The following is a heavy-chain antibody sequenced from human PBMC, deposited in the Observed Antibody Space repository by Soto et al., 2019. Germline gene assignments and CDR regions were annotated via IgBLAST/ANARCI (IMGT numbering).Heavy chain of an antibody. D-gene: IGHD3-10*01. Sequence: QVQLLESGGGVVQPGRSLRLSCAASGFTFISYAMHWVRQAPGKGLEWVAVISFDGSTEYYADDVKGGITISRDNSMNTVYLQMNGLRSADTAVYYCARSRHGSGSYTHFYYGLDVWGQGTTVTVSS. V-gene: IGHV3-30-3*01. CDR2: ISFDGSTE. J-gene: IGHJ6*02. CDR3: ARSRHGSGSYTHFYYGLDV. CDR1: GFTFISYA.